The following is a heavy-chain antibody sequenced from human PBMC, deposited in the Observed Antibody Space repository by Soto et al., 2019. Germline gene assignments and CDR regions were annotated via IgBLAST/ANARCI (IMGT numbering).Heavy chain of an antibody. Sequence: QVQLVQSGAEVKKPGASVKVSCKASGYTFTGYYMHWVRQAPGQGLEWMGWINPNSGGTNYAQKFQGLGNMTQGQAIRKGDLELGRLGIDRTAREYFAGGWGEKVGATYYYYGMDVWGQGTTVTVSS. V-gene: IGHV1-2*02. CDR3: AGGWGEKVGATYYYYGMDV. CDR2: INPNSGGT. D-gene: IGHD1-26*01. J-gene: IGHJ6*02. CDR1: GYTFTGYY.